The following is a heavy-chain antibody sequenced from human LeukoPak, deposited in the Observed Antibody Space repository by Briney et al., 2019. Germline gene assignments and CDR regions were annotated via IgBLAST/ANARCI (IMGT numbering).Heavy chain of an antibody. CDR1: GFTFSSYG. CDR3: AKEWGSVLGYCSSTSCSFFDY. CDR2: ISYDGSNK. J-gene: IGHJ4*02. Sequence: GGSLRLSCAASGFTFSSYGMHWVRQAPGKGLEWVAVISYDGSNKYYADSVKGRFTISRDNSKDTLYLQMNSLRAEDTAVYYCAKEWGSVLGYCSSTSCSFFDYWGQGTLVTVSS. D-gene: IGHD2-2*01. V-gene: IGHV3-30*18.